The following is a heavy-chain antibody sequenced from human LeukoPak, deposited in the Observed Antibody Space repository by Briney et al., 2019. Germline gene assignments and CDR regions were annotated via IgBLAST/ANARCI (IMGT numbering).Heavy chain of an antibody. J-gene: IGHJ6*02. CDR3: GRVRCSGGSCYPYYFYGMDV. Sequence: KPGGSLRLSYAASGFTFSSYSMNWVRQAPGRGLEWVSSISSSSSYIYYADSVKGRFTISRDNAKNSLCLQMNSLRAKDTAVYYCGRVRCSGGSCYPYYFYGMDVWGQGTTVTVSS. D-gene: IGHD2-15*01. CDR2: ISSSSSYI. CDR1: GFTFSSYS. V-gene: IGHV3-21*01.